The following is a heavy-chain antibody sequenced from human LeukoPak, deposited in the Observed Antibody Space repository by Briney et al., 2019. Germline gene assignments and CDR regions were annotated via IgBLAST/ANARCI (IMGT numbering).Heavy chain of an antibody. Sequence: SETLSLTCTVSGGSISSYYWSWIRQPPGKGLEWIGYIYYSGSTNYNPSLKSRVTISVDTSKNQFSLKLSSVTAADTAVYYCARAHRMGMDVWGQGTTVTVSS. CDR2: IYYSGST. V-gene: IGHV4-59*12. J-gene: IGHJ6*02. CDR3: ARAHRMGMDV. CDR1: GGSISSYY. D-gene: IGHD2-15*01.